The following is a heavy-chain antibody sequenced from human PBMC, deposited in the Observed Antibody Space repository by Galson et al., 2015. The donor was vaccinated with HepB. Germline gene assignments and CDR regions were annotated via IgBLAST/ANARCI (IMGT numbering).Heavy chain of an antibody. D-gene: IGHD6-19*01. CDR1: GFTFSSYW. J-gene: IGHJ4*02. CDR2: ISYDGSNK. V-gene: IGHV3-30*03. Sequence: SLRLSCAASGFTFSSYWISWVRQAPGKGLEWVAVISYDGSNKYYADSVKGRFTISRDNSKNTLYLQMNSLRAEDTAVYYCARNGGSTFSGKSSGWYYFDYWGQGTLVTVSS. CDR3: ARNGGSTFSGKSSGWYYFDY.